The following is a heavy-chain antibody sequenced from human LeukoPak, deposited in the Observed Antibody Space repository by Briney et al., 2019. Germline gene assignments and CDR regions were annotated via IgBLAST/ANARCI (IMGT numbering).Heavy chain of an antibody. CDR1: GFTFGSNA. J-gene: IGHJ4*02. V-gene: IGHV3-23*01. CDR3: AKDIYGDYGGPDY. Sequence: GGSLRLSCAASGFTFGSNALTWVRQAPGKGLEWVSTISGSGGSTYYADSVKGRFTISRDTAKSTLSLQMNSLRAEDTAVYYCAKDIYGDYGGPDYWGQGTLVTVSS. CDR2: ISGSGGST. D-gene: IGHD4-17*01.